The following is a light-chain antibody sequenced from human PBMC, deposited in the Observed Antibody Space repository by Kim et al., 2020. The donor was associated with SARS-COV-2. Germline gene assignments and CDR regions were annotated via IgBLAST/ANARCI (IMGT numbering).Light chain of an antibody. V-gene: IGKV1-39*01. Sequence: DIQMTQSPSSLSASVGDRVTITCRASQSINTFLNWYQQRPGKAPKLLMYAASSLPRGVPSRFSGSRSGTDFTLTISSLQPEDFATYYCQQSYSAPITFGQGKRLEIK. CDR1: QSINTF. CDR2: AAS. CDR3: QQSYSAPIT. J-gene: IGKJ5*01.